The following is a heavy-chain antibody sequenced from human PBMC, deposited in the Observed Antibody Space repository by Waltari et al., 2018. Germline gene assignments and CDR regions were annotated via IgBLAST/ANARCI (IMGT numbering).Heavy chain of an antibody. Sequence: QLQLQESGPGLVKPSETLSLTCTVSGGSISSSSYYWGWIRQPPGKGLECIGSIYYSGSTYYNPSLKSRVTISVDTSKNQFSLKLSSVTAADTAVYYCARPGEDYYFDYWGQGTLVTVSS. CDR1: GGSISSSSYY. V-gene: IGHV4-39*01. CDR3: ARPGEDYYFDY. D-gene: IGHD2-21*01. CDR2: IYYSGST. J-gene: IGHJ4*02.